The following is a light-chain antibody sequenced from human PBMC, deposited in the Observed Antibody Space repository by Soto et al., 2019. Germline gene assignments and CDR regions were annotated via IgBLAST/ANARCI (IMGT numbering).Light chain of an antibody. V-gene: IGLV2-23*01. CDR3: CSYVGATTYV. Sequence: QSVLTQPASVSGSPGPSIPIPCSGTSSNIGGYNVVSWYQQHPGKAPKVIVYEGIKRPSGVSDRFSGSTSGSTASLTISGLQAEDEAEYYCCSYVGATTYVFGSGTKVTVL. J-gene: IGLJ1*01. CDR2: EGI. CDR1: SSNIGGYNV.